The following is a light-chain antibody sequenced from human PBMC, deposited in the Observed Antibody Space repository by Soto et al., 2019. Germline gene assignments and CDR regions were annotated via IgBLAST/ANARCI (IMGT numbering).Light chain of an antibody. CDR1: NSDVGRYNS. V-gene: IGLV2-11*01. CDR2: AVR. CDR3: FSYTANDNWV. Sequence: ALTQPHSVSGSPGQSVTISCTGTNSDVGRYNSVSWYQQLPGKAPKIIISAVRQRPSGVPDRFSGSKSGNTASLTISGLQADDEADYFCFSYTANDNWVFGGGTKVTVL. J-gene: IGLJ3*02.